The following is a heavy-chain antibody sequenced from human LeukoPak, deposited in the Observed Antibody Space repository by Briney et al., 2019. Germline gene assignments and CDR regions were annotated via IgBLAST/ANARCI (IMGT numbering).Heavy chain of an antibody. V-gene: IGHV1-2*02. D-gene: IGHD3-3*01. Sequence: ASVKVSCKASGYTFIGYYMHWVRQAPGQGLEWMGWINPNSGGTNYAQKFQGRVTMTRDTSISTAYMELSRLRSDDTAVYYCARDQPLRFLEWNHYYYYYMDVWGKGTTVTVSS. CDR2: INPNSGGT. CDR3: ARDQPLRFLEWNHYYYYYMDV. CDR1: GYTFIGYY. J-gene: IGHJ6*03.